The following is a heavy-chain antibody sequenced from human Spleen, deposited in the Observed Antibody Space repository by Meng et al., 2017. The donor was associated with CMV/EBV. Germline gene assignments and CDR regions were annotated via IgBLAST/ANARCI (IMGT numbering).Heavy chain of an antibody. J-gene: IGHJ4*02. D-gene: IGHD6-6*01. CDR1: GISFSSYW. V-gene: IGHV3-7*01. Sequence: GGSLRLSCAASGISFSSYWMNWVRQAPRKGLEWVASIKQDGTEKYYVDSVKGRFTISRDNAKNSLYLQMNSLRAEDTAVYYCAREAAYKYSSLELIDYWGQGTLVTVSS. CDR3: AREAAYKYSSLELIDY. CDR2: IKQDGTEK.